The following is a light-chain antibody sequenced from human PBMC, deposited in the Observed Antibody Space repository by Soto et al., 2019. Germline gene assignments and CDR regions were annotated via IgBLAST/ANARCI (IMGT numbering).Light chain of an antibody. Sequence: IVLTQSRATLYLSPGERATLSCRASQSLINFVAWYQHKPGQPPRLLIYDASKRATGIPTRFSGSGSGTDFTLTISSLQPEDFAVYYCHQRSNWPDAFGQGTRLEIK. V-gene: IGKV3-11*01. J-gene: IGKJ5*01. CDR2: DAS. CDR3: HQRSNWPDA. CDR1: QSLINF.